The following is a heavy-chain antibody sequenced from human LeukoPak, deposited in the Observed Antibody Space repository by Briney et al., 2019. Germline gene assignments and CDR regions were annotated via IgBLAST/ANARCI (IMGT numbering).Heavy chain of an antibody. Sequence: ALVKVSCKASGYTFTSYGISWVRQAPGQGLEWMGWISAYNGNTNYAQKLQGRVTMTTDTSTSTAYMELRSLRSDDTAVYYCARDGPYYYGSGMNYWGQGTLVTVSS. J-gene: IGHJ4*02. V-gene: IGHV1-18*01. D-gene: IGHD3-10*01. CDR2: ISAYNGNT. CDR3: ARDGPYYYGSGMNY. CDR1: GYTFTSYG.